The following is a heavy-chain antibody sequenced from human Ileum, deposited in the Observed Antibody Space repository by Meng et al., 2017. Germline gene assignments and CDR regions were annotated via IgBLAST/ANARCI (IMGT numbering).Heavy chain of an antibody. CDR1: GGSFSGYY. D-gene: IGHD5-18*01. CDR2: INHSGST. V-gene: IGHV4-34*01. J-gene: IGHJ4*02. Sequence: QRQLTEVGAGLLKPSETLSLTCAVYGGSFSGYYWSWIRQPPGKGLEWIGEINHSGSTNYNPSLKSRVTISVDTSKNQFSLKLSSVTAADTAVYYCARGLGYNYGHQGLDYWGQATLVTVSS. CDR3: ARGLGYNYGHQGLDY.